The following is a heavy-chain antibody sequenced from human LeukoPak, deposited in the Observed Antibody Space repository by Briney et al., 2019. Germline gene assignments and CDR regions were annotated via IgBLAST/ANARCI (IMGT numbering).Heavy chain of an antibody. CDR3: ATDLRLGNDEFGPDY. V-gene: IGHV3-53*01. CDR2: IYSSGST. J-gene: IGHJ4*02. D-gene: IGHD1-1*01. CDR1: GFTVSSNY. Sequence: GGSLRLSCAASGFTVSSNYMSWVRQAPGKGLEWVSVIYSSGSTYYADSVKGRFTISRDNSKNTLHLQMNTLRAEDTAVYYCATDLRLGNDEFGPDYWGQGTLVTVSS.